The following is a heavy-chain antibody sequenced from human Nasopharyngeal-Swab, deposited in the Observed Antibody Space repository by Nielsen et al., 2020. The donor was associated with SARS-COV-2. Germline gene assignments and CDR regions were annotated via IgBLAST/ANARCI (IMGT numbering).Heavy chain of an antibody. V-gene: IGHV3-48*01. J-gene: IGHJ6*02. CDR1: GLVFSNYE. Sequence: GGSLRLSCAASGLVFSNYEMNWVRQAPGKGLEWISYISTTTATIYYADSVKGRFTISRDTSKNTLFLQMNSLRAEDTAVYYCARGNYGLDVWGQGTTVTVSS. CDR2: ISTTTATI. CDR3: ARGNYGLDV.